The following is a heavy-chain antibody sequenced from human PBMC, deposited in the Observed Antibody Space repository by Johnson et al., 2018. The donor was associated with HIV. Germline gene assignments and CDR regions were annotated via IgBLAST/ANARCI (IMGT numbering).Heavy chain of an antibody. CDR1: GFSFSSYA. D-gene: IGHD6-6*01. J-gene: IGHJ3*02. Sequence: MLLVESGGGVVQPGRSLRLSCAASGFSFSSYAMHWVRQSPGKGLEWVSAISGSSGSTYYADSVKGRFTISRDNSKNALFLQMNSLRAEDTAVYYCARPSEDYSSSSGDAFDIWGQGTMVTVSS. CDR3: ARPSEDYSSSSGDAFDI. CDR2: ISGSSGST. V-gene: IGHV3-23*04.